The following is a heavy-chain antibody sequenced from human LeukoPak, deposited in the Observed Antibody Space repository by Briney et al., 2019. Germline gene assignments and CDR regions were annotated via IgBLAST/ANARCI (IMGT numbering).Heavy chain of an antibody. D-gene: IGHD7-27*01. Sequence: GGSLRLSCAASGFTFSNYAMNWVRQAPGKGLEWVSLISGSTGSTYYADSVKGRFSISRDNSKNTVYLQMNSLRAEDTAVYYCVTDDGAGDNFNYWGQGTLVTVSS. CDR3: VTDDGAGDNFNY. V-gene: IGHV3-23*01. CDR1: GFTFSNYA. CDR2: ISGSTGST. J-gene: IGHJ4*02.